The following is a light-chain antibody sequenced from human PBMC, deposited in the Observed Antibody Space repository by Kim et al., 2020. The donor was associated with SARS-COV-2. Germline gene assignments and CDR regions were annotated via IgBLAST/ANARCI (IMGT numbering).Light chain of an antibody. V-gene: IGLV2-14*01. CDR1: SSDVGGYNY. CDR3: YSYTSSKTWM. J-gene: IGLJ3*02. CDR2: AVS. Sequence: QSALTQPASVSGSPGQSITISCTGTSSDVGGYNYVSWYQHHPGKGPKLMIYAVSNRPSGVSYRFSGSKSGNTASLTISGLQSEDEADYYCYSYTSSKTWMFGGGTQLTVL.